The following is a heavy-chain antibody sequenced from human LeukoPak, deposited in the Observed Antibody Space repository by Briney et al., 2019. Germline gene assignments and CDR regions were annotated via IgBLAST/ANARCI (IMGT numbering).Heavy chain of an antibody. Sequence: GASVKVSCKASGGTFSSYAISWVRQAPGQGLEWRGGIIPIFGTANYAQKFQGRVTITADESTSTAYLELSSLRSEDTAVYYCASIAAAGDYWGQGTLVTVSS. CDR3: ASIAAAGDY. V-gene: IGHV1-69*13. D-gene: IGHD6-13*01. CDR1: GGTFSSYA. CDR2: IIPIFGTA. J-gene: IGHJ4*02.